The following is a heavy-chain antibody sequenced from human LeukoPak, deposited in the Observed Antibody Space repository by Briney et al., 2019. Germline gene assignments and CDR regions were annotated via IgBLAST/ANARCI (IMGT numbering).Heavy chain of an antibody. D-gene: IGHD2-2*01. Sequence: SQTLSLTCTVSGGSISSGGYYWSWIRQPPGKGLEWIGYIYHSGSTYYNPSLKSRVTISVDRSKNQFSLKLSSVTAADTAVYYCARFEYCSSTSCYFPDAFDIWGQGTMVTVSS. CDR2: IYHSGST. CDR3: ARFEYCSSTSCYFPDAFDI. V-gene: IGHV4-30-2*01. J-gene: IGHJ3*02. CDR1: GGSISSGGYY.